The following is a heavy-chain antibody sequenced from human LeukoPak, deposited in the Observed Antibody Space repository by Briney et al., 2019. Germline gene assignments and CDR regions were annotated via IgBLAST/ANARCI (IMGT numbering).Heavy chain of an antibody. V-gene: IGHV4-61*02. CDR1: GGSISSGSYY. CDR3: ARETGYCSSTSCYNYYYYMDV. J-gene: IGHJ6*03. Sequence: PSETLSLTCTVSGGSISSGSYYWGWLRQPAGRGLEWIGRIYTSGSTNCNPSLKSRVTISVDTSKNQFSLKLSSVTAADTAVYYCARETGYCSSTSCYNYYYYMDVWGKGTTVTVSS. D-gene: IGHD2-2*02. CDR2: IYTSGST.